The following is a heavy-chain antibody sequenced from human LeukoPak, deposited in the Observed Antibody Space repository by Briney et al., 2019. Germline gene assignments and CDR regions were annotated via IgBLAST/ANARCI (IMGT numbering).Heavy chain of an antibody. V-gene: IGHV3-23*01. J-gene: IGHJ6*03. D-gene: IGHD6-6*01. CDR1: GFTFSSYA. CDR3: ARHSSSPTPSYGYMDV. CDR2: ISGSGGST. Sequence: GGSLRLSCAASGFTFSSYAMSWVRQAPGKGLEWVSAISGSGGSTYYADSVKGRFTISGDNSKNTLYLQMNSLRAEDTAVYYCARHSSSPTPSYGYMDVWGKGTTVTVSS.